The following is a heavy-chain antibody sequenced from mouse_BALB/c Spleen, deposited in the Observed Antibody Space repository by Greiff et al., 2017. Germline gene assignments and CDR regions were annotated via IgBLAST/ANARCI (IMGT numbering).Heavy chain of an antibody. V-gene: IGHV1-4*01. J-gene: IGHJ4*01. CDR1: GYTFTSYT. D-gene: IGHD1-1*02. CDR2: INPSSGYT. Sequence: QVQLQQSGAELARPGASVKMSCKASGYTFTSYTMHWVKQRPGQGLEWIGYINPSSGYTNYNQKFKDKATLTADKSSSTAYMQLSSLTSEDSAVYYCASGGYYAMDYWGQGTSVTVSS. CDR3: ASGGYYAMDY.